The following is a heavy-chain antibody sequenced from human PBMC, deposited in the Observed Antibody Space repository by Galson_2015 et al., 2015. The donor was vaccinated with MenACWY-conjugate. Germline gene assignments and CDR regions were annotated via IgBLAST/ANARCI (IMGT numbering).Heavy chain of an antibody. CDR3: ARDLKDTGWSYFDY. J-gene: IGHJ4*02. CDR1: GFSFSNYG. CDR2: IWYDGSNK. D-gene: IGHD6-19*01. V-gene: IGHV3-33*01. Sequence: SLRLSCAASGFSFSNYGIHWVRQAPGKGLEWVAVIWYDGSNKYYADSVKGRFTISRDNSKNTLYLQMNSLRAEDTAVYFCARDLKDTGWSYFDYWGQGTLVTVSS.